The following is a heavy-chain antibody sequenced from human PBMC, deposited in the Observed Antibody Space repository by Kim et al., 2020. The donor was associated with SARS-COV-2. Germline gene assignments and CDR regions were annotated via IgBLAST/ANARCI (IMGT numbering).Heavy chain of an antibody. CDR3: ARRFCNGISCFDYYMDA. Sequence: GESLKISCQGSGYRFNSYWIAWVRQVPGKGLEWMGIIYPHDSSIRYNPSFQGHVTLSVDKSINTAYLQWSSLKASDTARYYCARRFCNGISCFDYYMDAWGKGTMVTVSS. CDR2: IYPHDSSI. CDR1: GYRFNSYW. V-gene: IGHV5-51*01. D-gene: IGHD3-3*02. J-gene: IGHJ6*03.